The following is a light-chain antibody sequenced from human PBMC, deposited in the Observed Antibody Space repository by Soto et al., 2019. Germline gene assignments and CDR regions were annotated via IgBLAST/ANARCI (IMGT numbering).Light chain of an antibody. J-gene: IGLJ1*01. V-gene: IGLV2-14*01. CDR3: SSYTSSSGYV. CDR1: SSDVGGYNY. Sequence: QSVLTQPASVSGSPGQSITISCTGTSSDVGGYNYVSWYQQPPGKAPKHMIYAVSNRPSGVSNRFSGSKSGNTASLTISGLQAEDEADYYCSSYTSSSGYVFGTGTKLTVL. CDR2: AVS.